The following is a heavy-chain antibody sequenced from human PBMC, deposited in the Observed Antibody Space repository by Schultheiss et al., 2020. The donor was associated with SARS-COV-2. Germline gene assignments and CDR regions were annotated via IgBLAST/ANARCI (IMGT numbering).Heavy chain of an antibody. Sequence: GGSLRLSCAASGFTFSSYSMNWVRQAPGKGLEWVSVIYSGGTTYYADSVKGRFTTSRDNSKNTLYVQINSLRAEDTAVYYCARDRDHFDYWGQGTLVTVSS. V-gene: IGHV3-NL1*01. J-gene: IGHJ4*02. CDR2: IYSGGTT. CDR3: ARDRDHFDY. CDR1: GFTFSSYS. D-gene: IGHD2-21*02.